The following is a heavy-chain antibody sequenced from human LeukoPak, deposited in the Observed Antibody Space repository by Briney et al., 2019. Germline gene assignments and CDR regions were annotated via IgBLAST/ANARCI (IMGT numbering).Heavy chain of an antibody. Sequence: PSETLSLTCTVSGGSISSGDYYWSWIRQPPGKGLEWIGYIYYSGSTYYNPSLKSRVTISVDTSKNQFSLKLSSVTAADTAVYYCARGTYGSGSLMFDYWGQGTLVTVSS. CDR1: GGSISSGDYY. CDR2: IYYSGST. V-gene: IGHV4-30-4*01. D-gene: IGHD3-10*01. CDR3: ARGTYGSGSLMFDY. J-gene: IGHJ4*02.